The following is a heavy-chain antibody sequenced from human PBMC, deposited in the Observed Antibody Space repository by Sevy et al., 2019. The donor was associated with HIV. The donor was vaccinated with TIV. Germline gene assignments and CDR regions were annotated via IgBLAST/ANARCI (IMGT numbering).Heavy chain of an antibody. J-gene: IGHJ4*02. CDR2: ISGSGVTT. V-gene: IGHV3-23*01. CDR1: GFTFSTYA. Sequence: GGSLRLSCAASGFTFSTYAMSWVRQAPGKGLEWVSGISGSGVTTYYADYVKGGFTISGDNSKNRLYLQMNSLTAEDTAVYYCAKAGVRVGGTFDLFYFDYWGQGTLVTVSS. D-gene: IGHD6-19*01. CDR3: AKAGVRVGGTFDLFYFDY.